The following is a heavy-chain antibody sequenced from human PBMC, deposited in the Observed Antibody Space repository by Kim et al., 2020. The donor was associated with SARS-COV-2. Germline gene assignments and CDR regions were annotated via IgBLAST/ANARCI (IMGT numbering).Heavy chain of an antibody. CDR2: ITNNSAKT. V-gene: IGHV3-23*01. J-gene: IGHJ4*02. CDR1: GFAVYRFA. D-gene: IGHD6-19*01. CDR3: AKDHPSPGWPTFGD. Sequence: GGSLRLSCAASGFAVYRFAMNWVRQAPGKGLEWISAITNNSAKTYYQDSVTGRFTISRDESKNIVYLHMSSLRVEDTAVYYCAKDHPSPGWPTFGDWGQGTLVA.